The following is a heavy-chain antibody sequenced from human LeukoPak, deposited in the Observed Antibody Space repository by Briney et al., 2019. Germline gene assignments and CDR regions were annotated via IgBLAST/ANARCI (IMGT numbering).Heavy chain of an antibody. D-gene: IGHD2-15*01. Sequence: SGGSLRLSCAASGFTFSSYSMNWVRQAPGKGLEWVSSISSSSSYIYYADSVKGRFTISRDNAKNSLYLQMNSLRAEDTAVYYCARDHASGYCVDYWGRGTLVTVSS. CDR1: GFTFSSYS. V-gene: IGHV3-21*01. J-gene: IGHJ4*02. CDR2: ISSSSSYI. CDR3: ARDHASGYCVDY.